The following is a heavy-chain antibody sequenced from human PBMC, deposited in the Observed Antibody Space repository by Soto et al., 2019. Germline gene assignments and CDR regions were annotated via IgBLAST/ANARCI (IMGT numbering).Heavy chain of an antibody. CDR1: GFTFSSYG. D-gene: IGHD3-9*01. Sequence: QVQLVESGGGVVQPGRSLRLSCAASGFTFSSYGMHWVRQAPGTGLEWVAVISYDGSNKYYADSVKGRFTISRDNSKNTLYLQMNSLRAEDTAVYYCAKAPHYDILTSYYMDVWGKGTTVTVSS. CDR2: ISYDGSNK. CDR3: AKAPHYDILTSYYMDV. J-gene: IGHJ6*03. V-gene: IGHV3-30*18.